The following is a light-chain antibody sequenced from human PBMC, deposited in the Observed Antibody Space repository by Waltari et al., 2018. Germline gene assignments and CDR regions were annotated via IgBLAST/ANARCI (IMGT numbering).Light chain of an antibody. CDR3: QQTYSIPGT. Sequence: DIQMTQSPSSLSASLGDRVTITCRTSPAITNYLNWYQHKPGKAPKLLIYATSNLQNGVPSRFSGSGSGTDFTLTISSLQPEDFATYFCQQTYSIPGTFGPGTKVDFK. V-gene: IGKV1-39*01. J-gene: IGKJ3*01. CDR1: PAITNY. CDR2: ATS.